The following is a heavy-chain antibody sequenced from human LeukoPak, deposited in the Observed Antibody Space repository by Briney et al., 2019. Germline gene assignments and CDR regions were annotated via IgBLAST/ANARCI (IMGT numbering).Heavy chain of an antibody. V-gene: IGHV4-59*12. CDR2: IYYTGGT. CDR1: GGSISPFY. CDR3: ARGGIVVANTGAFDI. D-gene: IGHD3-22*01. Sequence: SETLSLTCTVSGGSISPFYWNWIRQPPAKGLEWIGYIYYTGGTSYSPSLNSRATISVDTSKNQISLKLNSVTAADTAVYYCARGGIVVANTGAFDIWGQGTMVPVSS. J-gene: IGHJ3*02.